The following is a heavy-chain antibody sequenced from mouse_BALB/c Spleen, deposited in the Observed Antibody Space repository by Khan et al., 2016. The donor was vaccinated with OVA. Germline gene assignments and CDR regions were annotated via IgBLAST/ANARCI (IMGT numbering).Heavy chain of an antibody. D-gene: IGHD2-2*01. CDR3: ARGGGYAGGFDY. CDR1: GFTFNIFG. CDR2: ISSGSSTI. V-gene: IGHV5-17*02. Sequence: EVQLVESGGGLVQPGGSRKLSCAASGFTFNIFGMHWVRQAPEKGLEWVAYISSGSSTIYYADTVKGRFTISRDNPKNTVFLQMTSLRSEDTAMYYCARGGGYAGGFDYWGQGTTLTVSS. J-gene: IGHJ2*01.